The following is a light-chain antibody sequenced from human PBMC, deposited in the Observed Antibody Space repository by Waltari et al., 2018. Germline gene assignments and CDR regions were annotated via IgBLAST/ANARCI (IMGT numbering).Light chain of an antibody. CDR2: WAS. CDR3: QQYYNDAT. Sequence: DIVMSLSPASLAVPLGYTATSNCTASQSVFYSSNDKNYFAWYQQKPGQPPKLLIYWASTRESGVPDRCSGSGSGTDFTLTISSLQAEDAAVYYCQQYYNDATFGQGTKVEIK. CDR1: QSVFYSSNDKNY. J-gene: IGKJ1*01. V-gene: IGKV4-1*01.